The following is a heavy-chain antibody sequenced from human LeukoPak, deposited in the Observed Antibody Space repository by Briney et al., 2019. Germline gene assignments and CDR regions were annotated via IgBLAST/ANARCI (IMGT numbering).Heavy chain of an antibody. V-gene: IGHV3-43*01. CDR1: GFSFGDYA. CDR2: ITWDGIT. Sequence: TGGSLRLSCAASGFSFGDYAMHWVRQAPGKGLEWVSIITWDGITYYADSVKGRFTISRDNSKNSLYLQMNSLRSDDTALYYCTKDMQSHGAGSYYLDHWGQGTLVTVSS. J-gene: IGHJ4*02. D-gene: IGHD3-10*01. CDR3: TKDMQSHGAGSYYLDH.